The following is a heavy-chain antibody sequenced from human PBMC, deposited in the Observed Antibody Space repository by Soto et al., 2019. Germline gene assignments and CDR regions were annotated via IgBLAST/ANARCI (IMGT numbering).Heavy chain of an antibody. V-gene: IGHV1-69*13. CDR2: ITPIYPTT. D-gene: IGHD5-18*01. J-gene: IGHJ4*02. CDR1: GGTFYTYT. Sequence: ASVKVSCKASGGTFYTYTFSWVRQAPGQGLEWMGSITPIYPTTNYAEKFQGRLTVTADGSTDTAYMELNSLTSEDTAVYYCARIPRYSFPTSDDLDSWGQGTLVTVS. CDR3: ARIPRYSFPTSDDLDS.